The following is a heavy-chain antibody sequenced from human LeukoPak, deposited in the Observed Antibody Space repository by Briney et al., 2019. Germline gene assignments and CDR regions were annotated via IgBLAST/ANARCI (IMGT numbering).Heavy chain of an antibody. CDR2: IYYSGST. V-gene: IGHV4-39*01. Sequence: SETLSLTCTVSGGSISSSSYYWGWIRQPPGTGLEWIGSIYYSGSTYYNPSLKSRVTISVDTSKNQFSLKLSSVTAADTAVYYCARQNSQWLLLRAPTFFDYWGQGILVTVSS. D-gene: IGHD3-22*01. J-gene: IGHJ4*02. CDR3: ARQNSQWLLLRAPTFFDY. CDR1: GGSISSSSYY.